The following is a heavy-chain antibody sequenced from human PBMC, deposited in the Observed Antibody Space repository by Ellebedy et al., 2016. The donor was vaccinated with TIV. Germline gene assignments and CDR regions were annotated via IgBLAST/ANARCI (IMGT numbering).Heavy chain of an antibody. CDR1: GGTFSSYA. D-gene: IGHD2-2*01. CDR2: IIPIFGTA. J-gene: IGHJ6*02. Sequence: SVKVSXXASGGTFSSYAISWVRQAPGQGLEWMGGIIPIFGTANYAQKFQGRVTITADESTGTAYMELSSLRSEDTAVYYCARDSRYCSSTSCHPYYYYYGMDVWGQGTTVTVSS. CDR3: ARDSRYCSSTSCHPYYYYYGMDV. V-gene: IGHV1-69*13.